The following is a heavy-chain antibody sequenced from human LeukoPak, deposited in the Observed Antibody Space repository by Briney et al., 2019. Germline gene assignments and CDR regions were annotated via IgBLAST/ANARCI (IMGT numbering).Heavy chain of an antibody. J-gene: IGHJ4*02. CDR1: GITFSDYY. V-gene: IGHV3-11*01. Sequence: NPGGSLRLSCAVSGITFSDYYMSWLRHVPGKGLEWLSYITRSGRSTYYADSVKGRFTISRDNANNSLYLHMSSLRAEDTAVYHCARGRDGYKYWGQGTLVTVSS. CDR3: ARGRDGYKY. CDR2: ITRSGRST. D-gene: IGHD5-24*01.